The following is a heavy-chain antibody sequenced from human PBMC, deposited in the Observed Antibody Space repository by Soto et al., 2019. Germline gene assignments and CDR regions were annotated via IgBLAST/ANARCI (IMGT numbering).Heavy chain of an antibody. D-gene: IGHD1-26*01. CDR1: GFTFNNYW. CDR2: IKYDESST. J-gene: IGHJ4*02. CDR3: AIWGWGAYYVDY. Sequence: EVQLVESGGGLVQPGGSLRLSCAASGFTFNNYWMHWVRQAPGKGLVWVSRIKYDESSTSYADSVKGRFTISRDNAKNTLYLQMNSLRGEDTAVYYCAIWGWGAYYVDYWGQGTLVTVSS. V-gene: IGHV3-74*01.